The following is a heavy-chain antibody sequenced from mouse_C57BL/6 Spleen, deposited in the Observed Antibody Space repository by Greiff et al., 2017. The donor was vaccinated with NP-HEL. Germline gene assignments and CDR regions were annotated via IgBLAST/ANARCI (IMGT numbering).Heavy chain of an antibody. V-gene: IGHV1-64*01. CDR3: AREAGSSYLDY. J-gene: IGHJ2*01. Sequence: QVQLKQPGAELVKPGASVKLSCKASGYTFTSYWMHWVKQRPGQGLEWIGMIHPNSGSTNYNEKFKSKATLTVDKSSSTAYMQLSSLTSEDSAVYYCAREAGSSYLDYWGQGTTLTVSS. CDR2: IHPNSGST. D-gene: IGHD1-1*01. CDR1: GYTFTSYW.